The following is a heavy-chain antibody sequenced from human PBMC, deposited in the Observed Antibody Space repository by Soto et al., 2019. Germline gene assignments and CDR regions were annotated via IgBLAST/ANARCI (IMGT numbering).Heavy chain of an antibody. D-gene: IGHD2-15*01. CDR2: VYHSGTT. CDR3: GKVGAGAPRQPDFDS. Sequence: SETLSLTCTVSGGSINNGDYFWGWIRQPPGKGLEWIGSVYHSGTTNYNSSLKSRVTISVDTSKNQFSLNLSSVTAADTAVYCCGKVGAGAPRQPDFDSWGQGALVTVSS. CDR1: GGSINNGDYF. J-gene: IGHJ4*02. V-gene: IGHV4-39*01.